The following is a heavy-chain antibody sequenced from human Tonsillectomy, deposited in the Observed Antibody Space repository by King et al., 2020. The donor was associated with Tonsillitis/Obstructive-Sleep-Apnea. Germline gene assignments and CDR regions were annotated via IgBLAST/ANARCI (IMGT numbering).Heavy chain of an antibody. D-gene: IGHD3-9*01. CDR2: IHHSGST. CDR3: ASCRENILTDGWFDP. Sequence: VQLPQWGAGLLKPSETLSLTCAVYGGSFSDYYWSWIRQPPGKGLEWIGEIHHSGSTNYNPSLKSRVTISVDTSKNQFSLKLSSVTAADTAVYYCASCRENILTDGWFDPWGQGTLVTVSS. CDR1: GGSFSDYY. J-gene: IGHJ5*02. V-gene: IGHV4-34*01.